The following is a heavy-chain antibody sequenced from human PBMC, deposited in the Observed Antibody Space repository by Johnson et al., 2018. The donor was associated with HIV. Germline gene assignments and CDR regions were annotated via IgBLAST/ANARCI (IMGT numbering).Heavy chain of an antibody. CDR1: GFTFSSYA. J-gene: IGHJ3*01. V-gene: IGHV3-30-3*01. D-gene: IGHD4-17*01. CDR2: ISYDGSNK. Sequence: QVQLVESGGGVVQPGRSLRLSCAASGFTFSSYAMHWVRQAPGKGLEWVAVISYDGSNKYYADSVKGRFTVSRDNAKRSLYLQLSNLRAEDTALYYCATLTVRSRAFDLWGQGTLVTVSS. CDR3: ATLTVRSRAFDL.